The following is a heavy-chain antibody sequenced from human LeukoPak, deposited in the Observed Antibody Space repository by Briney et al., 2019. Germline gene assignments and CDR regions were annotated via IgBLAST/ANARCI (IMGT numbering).Heavy chain of an antibody. CDR2: ITGSGGST. J-gene: IGHJ4*02. D-gene: IGHD1-14*01. Sequence: GGSLRLSCAASGFDFSSYAVSWDRQAPGKGLEWVSAITGSGGSTYYADSVKGRFTVSRDNPRNTLYLQMNSLRTEDTAVYYCGKDEQGFGMQTSHWGQGTLVTVSS. V-gene: IGHV3-23*01. CDR3: GKDEQGFGMQTSH. CDR1: GFDFSSYA.